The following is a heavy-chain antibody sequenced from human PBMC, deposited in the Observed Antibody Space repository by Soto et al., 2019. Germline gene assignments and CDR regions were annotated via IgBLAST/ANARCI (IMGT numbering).Heavy chain of an antibody. CDR1: GGSISSYY. Sequence: SETLSLTCTVSGGSISSYYWSWIRQPPGKGLEWIGYIYYSGSTNYSPSLKSRVTISVDTSKNQFSLKLSSVTAADTAVYYCARDRADYGGNKYYYYYYGMDVWGQGTTVTVSS. D-gene: IGHD4-17*01. CDR2: IYYSGST. CDR3: ARDRADYGGNKYYYYYYGMDV. V-gene: IGHV4-59*01. J-gene: IGHJ6*02.